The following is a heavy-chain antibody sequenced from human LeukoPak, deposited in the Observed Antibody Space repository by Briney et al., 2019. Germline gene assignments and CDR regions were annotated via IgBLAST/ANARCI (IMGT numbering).Heavy chain of an antibody. CDR1: GFTFSSYS. CDR2: ISSSSSSI. Sequence: PGGSLRLSCAASGFTFSSYSMNWVRQAPGKGLEWVSYISSSSSSIYYADSMEGRFTISRDNAKNSLYLQMNSLRAEDTAVYYCARDDLTVPAAKFDYWGQGTLVTVSS. J-gene: IGHJ4*02. V-gene: IGHV3-48*01. CDR3: ARDDLTVPAAKFDY. D-gene: IGHD2-2*01.